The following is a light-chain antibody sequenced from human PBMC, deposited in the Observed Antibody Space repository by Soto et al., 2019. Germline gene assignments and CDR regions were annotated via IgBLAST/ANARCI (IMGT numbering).Light chain of an antibody. CDR3: QQYYNSPLT. CDR1: QGIASY. Sequence: AIRMTQSPSSLSASTGDRVTITCRASQGIASYLAWYQQKPGKAPKLLIYAASTLQSGVPSGFSGSGSGIDFTLTISWLQSEDSATYYCQQYYNSPLTVGGGTKVEIK. CDR2: AAS. V-gene: IGKV1-8*01. J-gene: IGKJ4*01.